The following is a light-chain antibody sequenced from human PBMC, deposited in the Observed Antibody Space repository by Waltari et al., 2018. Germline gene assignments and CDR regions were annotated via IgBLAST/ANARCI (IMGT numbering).Light chain of an antibody. Sequence: DVVMNQSPLSLPVTLGQPAAISCRSSQSLVHRDGNTSLNWFQQRPGQSPRRLIYKVSNRDSGVPDRCSGSGSGTDFTLKISRVEAEDVGVYYCMQGTHWPSYTFGQGTKLEIK. J-gene: IGKJ2*01. CDR1: QSLVHRDGNTS. V-gene: IGKV2-30*02. CDR3: MQGTHWPSYT. CDR2: KVS.